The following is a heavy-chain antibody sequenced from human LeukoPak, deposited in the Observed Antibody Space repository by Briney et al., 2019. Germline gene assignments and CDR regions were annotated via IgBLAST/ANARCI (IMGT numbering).Heavy chain of an antibody. J-gene: IGHJ5*02. CDR2: IYYSGST. CDR3: ARGQGGIVVVPAGLWFDP. Sequence: PSQTLSLTCTVSGGSISSGGYYWSWIRQPPGKGLEWIGYIYYSGSTNYNPSLKSRVTISVDTSKNQFSLKLSSVTAADTAVYYCARGQGGIVVVPAGLWFDPWGQGTLVTVSS. D-gene: IGHD2-2*01. V-gene: IGHV4-61*08. CDR1: GGSISSGGYY.